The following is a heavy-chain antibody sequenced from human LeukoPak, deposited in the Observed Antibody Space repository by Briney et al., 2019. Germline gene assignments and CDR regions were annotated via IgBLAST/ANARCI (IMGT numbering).Heavy chain of an antibody. CDR2: TYYRSKWYN. J-gene: IGHJ5*02. CDR3: ASGGEDDYGDCEGFDP. D-gene: IGHD4-17*01. V-gene: IGHV6-1*01. CDR1: GDSVSSNSAA. Sequence: SQTLSLTCAISGDSVSSNSAAWNWIRQSPSRGLEWLGRTYYRSKWYNDHAVSVKSRITINPDTSKNQFSLQLNSVTPEDTAVYYCASGGEDDYGDCEGFDPWGQGTLVTVSS.